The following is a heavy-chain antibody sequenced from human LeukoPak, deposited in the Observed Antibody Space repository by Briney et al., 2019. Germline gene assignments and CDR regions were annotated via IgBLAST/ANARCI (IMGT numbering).Heavy chain of an antibody. CDR3: ARPGQSSWWVYFNY. D-gene: IGHD2-15*01. V-gene: IGHV4-38-2*02. Sequence: SETLSLTCTVSGYSISSGYYWGWIRQPPGKGLEWIGSIYHSGSTYYNPSLKNRVTMSVDVSKNQFSLRLSSVTAADTAVYYCARPGQSSWWVYFNYWGQGTPVTVSS. CDR1: GYSISSGYY. CDR2: IYHSGST. J-gene: IGHJ4*02.